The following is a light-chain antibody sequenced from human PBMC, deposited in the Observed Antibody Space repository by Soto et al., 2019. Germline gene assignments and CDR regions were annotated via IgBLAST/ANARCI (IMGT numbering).Light chain of an antibody. J-gene: IGLJ2*01. V-gene: IGLV1-47*01. CDR1: SSNIGRNY. Sequence: QSVLTQPPSASGTPGQRITISCSGGSSNIGRNYVYWYQHVPGTAPKLLIYKDHQRPSGVPDRFSGSRSVTSASLAIGGLRSGVEAEYYCSEWYDSRSGVVVGGGTKVTVL. CDR3: SEWYDSRSGVV. CDR2: KDH.